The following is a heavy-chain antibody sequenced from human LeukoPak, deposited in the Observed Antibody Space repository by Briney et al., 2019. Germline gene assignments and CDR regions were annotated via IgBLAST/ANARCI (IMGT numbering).Heavy chain of an antibody. Sequence: ASVKVTFKASGYTFTGYYMHWVRQAPGQGLEWMGWINPNSGGTNYAQKFQGRVTMTRDTSISTAYMELSRLRSDDTAVYYCARDQGVSSGGDNWFDPWGQGTLVTVSS. CDR3: ARDQGVSSGGDNWFDP. V-gene: IGHV1-2*02. CDR2: INPNSGGT. D-gene: IGHD3-10*01. CDR1: GYTFTGYY. J-gene: IGHJ5*02.